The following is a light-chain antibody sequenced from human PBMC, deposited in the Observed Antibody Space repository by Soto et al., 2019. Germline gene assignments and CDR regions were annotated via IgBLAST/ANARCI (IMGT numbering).Light chain of an antibody. J-gene: IGKJ4*01. V-gene: IGKV3-20*01. CDR2: GAS. CDR1: ESVSDNY. CDR3: QQYGSAPLT. Sequence: EIVLTQSPGTLSLSPGERATLSCRASESVSDNYLAWYQQRSGQAPRLVIYGASSRASAVPDRFSGSGSGADFTLTISRLEPEDCAVEYCQQYGSAPLTCGGGTKVEIK.